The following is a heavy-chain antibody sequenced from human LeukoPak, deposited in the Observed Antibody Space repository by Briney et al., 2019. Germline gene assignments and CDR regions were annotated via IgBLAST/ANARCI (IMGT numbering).Heavy chain of an antibody. CDR1: GGTFGSYA. CDR3: ARGGYYDSSGYIFDY. J-gene: IGHJ4*02. V-gene: IGHV1-69*13. CDR2: IIAIFGTA. D-gene: IGHD3-22*01. Sequence: GASVKVSCKASGGTFGSYAISWVRQAPGQGLEWMGGIIAIFGTANYAQKFQGRVTITADESTSTAYMELSSLRSEDTAVYYCARGGYYDSSGYIFDYWGQGTLVTVSS.